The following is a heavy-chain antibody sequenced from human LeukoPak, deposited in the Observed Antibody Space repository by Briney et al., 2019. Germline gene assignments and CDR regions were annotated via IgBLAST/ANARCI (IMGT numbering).Heavy chain of an antibody. V-gene: IGHV3-48*02. J-gene: IGHJ3*01. D-gene: IGHD1-26*01. CDR1: GFTFSNYH. CDR2: IVSSSSFI. Sequence: GGSLRLSCAASGFTFSNYHMIWVRQAPGKGLEWVSYIVSSSSFIKYADSVRGRFTISRDNAKNSLYPQMNSLRDEDTAVYYCARDKWSDERAFDVWGQGTMVIVSS. CDR3: ARDKWSDERAFDV.